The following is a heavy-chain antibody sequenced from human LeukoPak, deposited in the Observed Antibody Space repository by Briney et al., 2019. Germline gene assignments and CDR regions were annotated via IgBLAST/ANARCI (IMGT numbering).Heavy chain of an antibody. CDR1: GGSFSDYS. J-gene: IGHJ4*02. CDR2: INHRGGT. D-gene: IGHD3-22*01. V-gene: IGHV4-34*01. CDR3: ARATFDSRGYYYEGEY. Sequence: PSEALSLTCAVFGGSFSDYSWTWIRQTPGKGLEWIGEINHRGGTNYNPSLKSRLTISVDTSKNQFSLNLTSVTAADTAVYYCARATFDSRGYYYEGEYWGQGTLVTVSS.